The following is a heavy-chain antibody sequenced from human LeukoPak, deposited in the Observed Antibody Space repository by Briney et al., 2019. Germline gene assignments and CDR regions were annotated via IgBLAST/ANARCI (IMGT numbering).Heavy chain of an antibody. V-gene: IGHV3-23*01. CDR1: GFTFSSYS. D-gene: IGHD3-3*01. Sequence: PGGSLRLSCAASGFTFSSYSMSWVRQAPGKGLEWVSTISGSGGTTYYADSVKGRFTISRDNSKNTLHLQMNSLRAEDTAVYYCAKDRNYDFTVDAFDIWGQGTMVTVSS. CDR3: AKDRNYDFTVDAFDI. CDR2: ISGSGGTT. J-gene: IGHJ3*02.